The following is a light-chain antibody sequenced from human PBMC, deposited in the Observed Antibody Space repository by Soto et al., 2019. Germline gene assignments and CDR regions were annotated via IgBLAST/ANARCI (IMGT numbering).Light chain of an antibody. CDR1: QDIRSA. CDR3: LLDFSYFWA. J-gene: IGKJ3*01. CDR2: AAS. V-gene: IGKV1-6*01. Sequence: AIQLTQSPSSLSASVGDRVTMTCRASQDIRSALGWYQQKPGKVPKLLIYAASTLQSGVPSRFSGSGSGTDFTLTISSLQPEDFATYYCLLDFSYFWAFGPGTKVDIK.